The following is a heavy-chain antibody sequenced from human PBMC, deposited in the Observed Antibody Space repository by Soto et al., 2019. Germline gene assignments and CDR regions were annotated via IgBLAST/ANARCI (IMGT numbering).Heavy chain of an antibody. CDR2: IYYSGST. CDR1: GGSVSSGSYY. V-gene: IGHV4-61*01. J-gene: IGHJ6*02. Sequence: SETLSLTCTVSGGSVSSGSYYWSWIRQPPGKGLEWIGYIYYSGSTNYNPSLKSRVTISVDTSKNQFSLKLSSVTAADTAVYYCARDRRVRTYYYYGMDVWGQGATVTVSS. CDR3: ARDRRVRTYYYYGMDV. D-gene: IGHD1-7*01.